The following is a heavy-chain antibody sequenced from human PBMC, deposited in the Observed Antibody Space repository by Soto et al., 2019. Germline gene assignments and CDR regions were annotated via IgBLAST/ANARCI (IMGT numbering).Heavy chain of an antibody. Sequence: QVQLVQSGAEVKKPGSSVKVSCKASGGTFSSYTISWVRQAPGQGLEWMGRIIPILGIANYAQKFQGRVTITADKSTSTAYMELSSLRSEDTAVYYCATDSGSYSPGWDFQHWGQGTLVTVSS. D-gene: IGHD1-26*01. V-gene: IGHV1-69*02. CDR2: IIPILGIA. CDR3: ATDSGSYSPGWDFQH. CDR1: GGTFSSYT. J-gene: IGHJ1*01.